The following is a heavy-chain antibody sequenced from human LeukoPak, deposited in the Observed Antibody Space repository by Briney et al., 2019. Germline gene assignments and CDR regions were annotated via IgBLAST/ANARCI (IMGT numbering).Heavy chain of an antibody. V-gene: IGHV3-23*01. D-gene: IGHD1-26*01. CDR3: ANWQSGSRVFFDY. J-gene: IGHJ4*02. CDR2: ISADGGDT. Sequence: GGSLRLSCAASGFTFSSYAVSWVRQAPGKGLEWVSAISADGGDTYYADSVKGRFTISRDNSKNTLDLHMSSLRAEDTAIYYCANWQSGSRVFFDYWGQGTLATVSS. CDR1: GFTFSSYA.